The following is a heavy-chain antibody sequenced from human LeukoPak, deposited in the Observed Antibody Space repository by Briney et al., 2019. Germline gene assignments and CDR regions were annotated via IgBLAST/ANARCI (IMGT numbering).Heavy chain of an antibody. D-gene: IGHD6-13*01. J-gene: IGHJ4*02. CDR1: GVSFSCFY. CDR3: ARGVVAAAGRTFDF. CDR2: IYNSGST. Sequence: SETLSLTCTVSGVSFSCFYWSWIRQPPGKGLEWIGYIYNSGSTSYNPSLKSRVTISLDTSQNQFSLKLSSLTAADTAVYYCARGVVAAAGRTFDFWGQGTLVTVSS. V-gene: IGHV4-59*01.